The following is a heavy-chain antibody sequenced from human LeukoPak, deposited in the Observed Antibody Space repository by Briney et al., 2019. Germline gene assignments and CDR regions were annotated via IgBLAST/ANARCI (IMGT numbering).Heavy chain of an antibody. CDR2: IIPIFGTA. J-gene: IGHJ4*02. CDR3: ARDTGAAGYCRGGSCYV. Sequence: GASVKVSCKASGGTFSSYAISWVRQAPGQGLEWMGRIIPIFGTANYAQKFQGRVTITTDESTSTAYMEPSSLRAEDTAVYYCARDTGAAGYCRGGSCYVWGQGTLVTVSS. CDR1: GGTFSSYA. D-gene: IGHD2-15*01. V-gene: IGHV1-69*05.